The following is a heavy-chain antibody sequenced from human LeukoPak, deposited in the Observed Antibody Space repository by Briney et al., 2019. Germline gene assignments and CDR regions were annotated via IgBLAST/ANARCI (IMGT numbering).Heavy chain of an antibody. CDR1: GFTFSSYW. J-gene: IGHJ4*02. D-gene: IGHD4/OR15-4a*01. V-gene: IGHV3-7*01. CDR2: IKQDGSEK. Sequence: GGSLRLSCAASGFTFSSYWMSWVRQAPGEGLERVANIKQDGSEKYYVDSVKGRFTISRDNAKNSLYLRMNSLGAEDTAVYYCARGLYGSNCSDYWGQGTLVTVSS. CDR3: ARGLYGSNCSDY.